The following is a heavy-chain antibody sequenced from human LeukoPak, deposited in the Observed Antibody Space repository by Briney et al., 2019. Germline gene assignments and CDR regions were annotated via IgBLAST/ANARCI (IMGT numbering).Heavy chain of an antibody. CDR1: GITFGDYA. V-gene: IGHV3-23*01. CDR2: VDGSGANT. Sequence: PGRSLRLSCIASGITFGDYAMSWVRQAPGKGPEWVSAVDGSGANTYYSDSVKGRFTISRDNSKNTLYLQMNSLRAEDTAIYYCAKGPNYDILTGPLLPSYFDYWGQGTLVTVSS. J-gene: IGHJ4*02. CDR3: AKGPNYDILTGPLLPSYFDY. D-gene: IGHD3-9*01.